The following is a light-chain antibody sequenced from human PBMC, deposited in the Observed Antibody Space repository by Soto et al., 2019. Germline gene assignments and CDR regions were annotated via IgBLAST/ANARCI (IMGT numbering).Light chain of an antibody. J-gene: IGKJ1*01. Sequence: EIVLTQSPATLSLSPGERATLSCRASQSVSSYLAWYQQKPGQAPRLLIYGASNRATGIPARFSGSGSGTDFTLTISSLEPEDFAVYYCQQYGSPLWPFGQGTKVDIK. CDR2: GAS. CDR1: QSVSSY. V-gene: IGKV3-11*01. CDR3: QQYGSPLWP.